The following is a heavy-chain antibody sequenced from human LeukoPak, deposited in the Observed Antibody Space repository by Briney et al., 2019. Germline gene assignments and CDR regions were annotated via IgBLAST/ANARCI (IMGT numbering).Heavy chain of an antibody. CDR3: ARSRSDFDWLLYADY. V-gene: IGHV3-30*04. J-gene: IGHJ4*02. CDR2: ISYDGSNK. Sequence: GRSLRLSCAASGFTFSSYAVHWVRQAPGKGLEWVAVISYDGSNKYYADSVKGRFTISRDNSKNTLYLQMNSLRAEDTAVYYCARSRSDFDWLLYADYWGQGTLVTVSS. CDR1: GFTFSSYA. D-gene: IGHD3-9*01.